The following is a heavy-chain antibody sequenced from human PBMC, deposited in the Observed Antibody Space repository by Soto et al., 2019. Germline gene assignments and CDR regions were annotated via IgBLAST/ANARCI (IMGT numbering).Heavy chain of an antibody. J-gene: IGHJ4*02. CDR2: TSRSSSTL. CDR3: ARNSSGWPYFDY. V-gene: IGHV3-48*02. D-gene: IGHD6-19*01. Sequence: GGSLRLSCAASGFTFSSYTMNWVRQAPGKGLEWVSYTSRSSSTLYYADSVKGRFTISRDNAKNSLYLQMNSLRDEDTAVYYCARNSSGWPYFDYWGQGTLVTVSS. CDR1: GFTFSSYT.